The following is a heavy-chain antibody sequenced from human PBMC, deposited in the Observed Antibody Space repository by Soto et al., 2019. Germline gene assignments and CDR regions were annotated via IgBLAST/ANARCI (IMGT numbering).Heavy chain of an antibody. V-gene: IGHV3-30*18. CDR2: IPYDGSNK. D-gene: IGHD3-3*01. CDR1: GFTFSSYG. J-gene: IGHJ6*02. CDR3: AKDTTYYDFWGGYLVVYYYYGMDV. Sequence: PGGSLRLSCAASGFTFSSYGMHWVRQAPGKGLEWVAVIPYDGSNKYYADSVKGRFTISRDNSKNTLYLQMNSLRAEDTAVYYCAKDTTYYDFWGGYLVVYYYYGMDVWGQGTTVTVSS.